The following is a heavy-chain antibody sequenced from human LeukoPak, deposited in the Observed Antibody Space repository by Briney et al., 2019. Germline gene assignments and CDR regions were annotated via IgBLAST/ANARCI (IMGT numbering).Heavy chain of an antibody. CDR1: GGTFSNYG. J-gene: IGHJ3*02. CDR2: VIPVVDTT. CDR3: AGPIEDIVVVPAAIPYAFDI. Sequence: SVKVSCKASGGTFSNYGISWVRQAPGQGLEWMGGVIPVVDTTSYAQKFQGRVTITTDESTSTAYMELSSLRSEDTAVYYCAGPIEDIVVVPAAIPYAFDIWGQGTMVTVSS. D-gene: IGHD2-2*01. V-gene: IGHV1-69*05.